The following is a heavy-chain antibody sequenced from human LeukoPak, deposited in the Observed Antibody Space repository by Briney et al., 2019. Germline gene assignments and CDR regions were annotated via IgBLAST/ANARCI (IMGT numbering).Heavy chain of an antibody. D-gene: IGHD3-9*01. CDR1: GFTFSSYD. Sequence: GGSLTLSCAPSGFTFSSYDTHWVRQAPGKGLEWVAFISYDRSNKYYRDSVKGRFTISRDNSKNTVYLQMNSLRAEDTAVYYCAKDLEALVIMRAYYFDYWGQGTLVTVSS. CDR2: ISYDRSNK. V-gene: IGHV3-30*18. J-gene: IGHJ4*02. CDR3: AKDLEALVIMRAYYFDY.